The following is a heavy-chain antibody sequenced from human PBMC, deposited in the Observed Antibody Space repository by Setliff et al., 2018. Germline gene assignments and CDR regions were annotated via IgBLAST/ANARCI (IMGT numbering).Heavy chain of an antibody. D-gene: IGHD2-8*01. CDR1: GFVFGTYG. V-gene: IGHV3-30*02. Sequence: GESLKISCAASGFVFGTYGMHWVRQAPGKGLDWVASVRFDGSYKVYADSVKGRFTISRDNSENTLFLQMTSLRPEDTGIYYCAKVKKPLIRGSGFDYWGRRTLVTVSS. J-gene: IGHJ4*02. CDR3: AKVKKPLIRGSGFDY. CDR2: VRFDGSYK.